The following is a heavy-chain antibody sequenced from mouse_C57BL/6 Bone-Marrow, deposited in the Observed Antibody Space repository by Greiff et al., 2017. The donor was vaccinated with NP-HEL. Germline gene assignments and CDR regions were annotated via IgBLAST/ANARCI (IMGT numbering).Heavy chain of an antibody. J-gene: IGHJ2*01. D-gene: IGHD1-1*01. V-gene: IGHV10-3*01. CDR3: VRDGGLRWFDY. Sequence: VQLKQSGGGLVQPKGSLKLSCAASGFTFNTYAMHWVRQAPGKGLEWVACIRSKSSNYSTYYADSVKDSFTISSEDSQSMLYLQMNNLKTEDTAMYYCVRDGGLRWFDYWGQGTTLTVSS. CDR2: IRSKSSNYST. CDR1: GFTFNTYA.